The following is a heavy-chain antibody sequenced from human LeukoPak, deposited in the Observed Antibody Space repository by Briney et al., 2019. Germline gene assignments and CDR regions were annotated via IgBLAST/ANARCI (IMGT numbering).Heavy chain of an antibody. CDR1: GGSINDYY. CDR2: IYSSGST. Sequence: PSETLSLTCTVSGGSINDYYWSWIRQPAGKGLEWIGRIYSSGSTNYNPSLKSRVAMSLGTSRNHFSLKLSSVTAADTAVYYCARSFDTHAFDIWGQGTVVTVPS. CDR3: ARSFDTHAFDI. J-gene: IGHJ3*02. V-gene: IGHV4-4*07.